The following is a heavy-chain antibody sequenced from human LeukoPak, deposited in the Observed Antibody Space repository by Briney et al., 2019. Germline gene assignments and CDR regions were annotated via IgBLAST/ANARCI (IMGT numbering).Heavy chain of an antibody. V-gene: IGHV4-59*11. D-gene: IGHD5-24*01. J-gene: IGHJ4*02. Sequence: KASETLSLTCTVFGGSIRSHYWSWIRQPPGKGLEWIGYIYYSASTIYIPSLKTRVTISMDTSKNQFSLKLSSVTAADTAVYFCARGRDGYNFEFDYWGQGTLVTVSS. CDR1: GGSIRSHY. CDR3: ARGRDGYNFEFDY. CDR2: IYYSAST.